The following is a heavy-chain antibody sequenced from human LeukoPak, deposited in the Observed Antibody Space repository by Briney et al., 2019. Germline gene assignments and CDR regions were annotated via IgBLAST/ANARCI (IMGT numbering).Heavy chain of an antibody. D-gene: IGHD6-19*01. CDR3: ARGGIEVTGYVEF. V-gene: IGHV3-74*01. J-gene: IGHJ4*02. Sequence: GGSLRLSCAASGFTFGSYWMHWVRQAPGKGLVWVSRINSDGSSTTYADSVKGRFTISRDNAKNTLYLQMNSLRAEDTAVYYCARGGIEVTGYVEFWGQGTLATVSS. CDR1: GFTFGSYW. CDR2: INSDGSST.